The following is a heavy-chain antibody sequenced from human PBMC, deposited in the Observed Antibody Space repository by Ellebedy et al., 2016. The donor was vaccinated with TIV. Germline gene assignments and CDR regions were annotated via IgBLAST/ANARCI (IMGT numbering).Heavy chain of an antibody. V-gene: IGHV5-51*01. CDR2: IYPRDSDT. Sequence: GESLKISCKGSGYSFTTYSIDWVRQMPGKGLEWMGIIYPRDSDTRYSPSFQGQVTISADKSISTSYLQWSSLKASDTAMYYCARHPDYHFNYWGQGTLVTVSS. J-gene: IGHJ4*02. D-gene: IGHD4-11*01. CDR3: ARHPDYHFNY. CDR1: GYSFTTYS.